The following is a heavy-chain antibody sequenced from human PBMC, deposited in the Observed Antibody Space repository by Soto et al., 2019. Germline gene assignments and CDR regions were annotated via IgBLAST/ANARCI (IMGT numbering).Heavy chain of an antibody. CDR2: FDPEDGET. CDR1: GYTLTELS. Sequence: GASVKVSCKVSGYTLTELSMHWVRQAPGKGLEWMGGFDPEDGETIYAQKFQGRVTMTEDTSTDTAYMELSSLRSEDTAVYYCATSSSWHKYYYYYYGMDVWGQGTTVTVSS. V-gene: IGHV1-24*01. J-gene: IGHJ6*02. CDR3: ATSSSWHKYYYYYYGMDV. D-gene: IGHD6-13*01.